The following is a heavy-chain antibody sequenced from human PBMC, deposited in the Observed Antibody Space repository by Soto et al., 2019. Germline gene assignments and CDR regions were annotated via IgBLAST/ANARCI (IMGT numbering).Heavy chain of an antibody. CDR2: INAGNGNT. Sequence: ASVKVSCKASGYTFTSYAMHWVRQAPGQRLEWMGWINAGNGNTKYSQKFQGRVTITRDTSASTAYMELSSLRSEDTAVYCCARAHYDILTGYSLNWFDPWGQGTLVTVSS. CDR3: ARAHYDILTGYSLNWFDP. J-gene: IGHJ5*02. D-gene: IGHD3-9*01. V-gene: IGHV1-3*01. CDR1: GYTFTSYA.